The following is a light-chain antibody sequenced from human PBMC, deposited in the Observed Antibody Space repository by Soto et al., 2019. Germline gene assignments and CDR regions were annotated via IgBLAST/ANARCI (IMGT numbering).Light chain of an antibody. V-gene: IGKV1-5*03. CDR1: QNINGY. CDR2: WAS. CDR3: QRYSAYPLT. Sequence: DIQLTQSPSSLSASVGDRVTITCRASQNINGYLAWYQQKPGKAPQLLIYWASSLISGVPSRFTGGESGTEFTLTISSLQPYDFETYYCQRYSAYPLTFGGGNKGDVK. J-gene: IGKJ4*01.